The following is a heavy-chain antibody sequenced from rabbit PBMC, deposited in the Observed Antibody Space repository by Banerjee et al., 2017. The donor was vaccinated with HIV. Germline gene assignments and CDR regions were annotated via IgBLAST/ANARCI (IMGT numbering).Heavy chain of an antibody. CDR1: GFSFSSSDW. CDR3: ARDAGYAGYGCAL. J-gene: IGHJ3*01. Sequence: QSLEESGGDLVKPGASLTLTCTASGFSFSSSDWICWVRQAPGKGLEWIACIYTGNDDSTYYASWAKGRFTISKTSSTTVTLQMTSLTAADTATYFCARDAGYAGYGCALWGQGTLVTVS. CDR2: IYTGNDDST. V-gene: IGHV1S40*01. D-gene: IGHD7-1*01.